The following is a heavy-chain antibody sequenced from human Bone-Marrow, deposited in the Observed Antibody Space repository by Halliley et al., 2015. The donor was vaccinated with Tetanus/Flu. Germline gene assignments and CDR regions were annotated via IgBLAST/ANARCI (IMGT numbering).Heavy chain of an antibody. J-gene: IGHJ4*02. CDR3: ARRRAGAWYFGY. CDR1: GYNFINDW. V-gene: IGHV5-51*03. Sequence: MQLVQSGAEVKKPGESLKISCKGSGYNFINDWIAWVRQMPGKGLEWMGIIYPGDSDTIYSPSFQGRVTISADKSISTAYLHWTSLKASDSAIYYCARRRAGAWYFGYWGQGTLVTFPS. D-gene: IGHD6-19*01. CDR2: IYPGDSDT.